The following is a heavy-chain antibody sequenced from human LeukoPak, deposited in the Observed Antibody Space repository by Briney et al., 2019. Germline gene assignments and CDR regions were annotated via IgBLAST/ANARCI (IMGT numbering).Heavy chain of an antibody. CDR2: IYSSGST. D-gene: IGHD3-22*01. CDR1: GGSINTYY. V-gene: IGHV4-4*07. J-gene: IGHJ4*02. CDR3: ARVRYYYDGSGNNAYYFDL. Sequence: SETLSLTCTVSGGSINTYYWRWIRRPAGKGVKWVGCIYSSGSTNYTPSPKTRITMSVDMSKNQFSLRLSSVTAADTAVYYCARVRYYYDGSGNNAYYFDLWGQGTLVTVSS.